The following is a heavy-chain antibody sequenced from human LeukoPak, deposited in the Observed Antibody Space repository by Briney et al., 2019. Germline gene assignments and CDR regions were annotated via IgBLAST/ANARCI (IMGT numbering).Heavy chain of an antibody. Sequence: SETLSLTCAVYGGSFRGYYWSWIRQPPGKGLEWIGEINHSGSTNYNPSLKSRVTISLDTSMKKFSLKLNSVTAADTAVYYCARWDSGSYFLDYWGQGTLVTVSS. CDR1: GGSFRGYY. V-gene: IGHV4-34*01. CDR3: ARWDSGSYFLDY. D-gene: IGHD1-26*01. J-gene: IGHJ4*02. CDR2: INHSGST.